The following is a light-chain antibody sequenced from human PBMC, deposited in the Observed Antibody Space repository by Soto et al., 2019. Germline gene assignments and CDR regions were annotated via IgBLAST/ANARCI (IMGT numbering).Light chain of an antibody. J-gene: IGKJ1*01. Sequence: EIVLTQSPGTLSLSPGEGATLSCRASQSFTSTYLAWYQQKPGQAPRLLIYGASSRATGIPDRFSGSGSGTDFSLTDSRLGPEDCAVYYCQQFGAAPPWTVGQGTKVEIK. CDR2: GAS. V-gene: IGKV3-20*01. CDR1: QSFTSTY. CDR3: QQFGAAPPWT.